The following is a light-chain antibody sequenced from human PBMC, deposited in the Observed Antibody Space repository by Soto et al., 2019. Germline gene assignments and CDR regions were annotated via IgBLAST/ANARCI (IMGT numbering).Light chain of an antibody. CDR2: AAS. CDR1: QSISSY. V-gene: IGKV1-39*01. Sequence: DIQMTQSPSSLSASVGDRVTITCRASQSISSYLNWYQQKPGKAPELLIYAASTLQSGVPSRFSGSGSETDFTLTISSLQPEDFETYYCQQSYSTPYTFGRGTKVDIX. CDR3: QQSYSTPYT. J-gene: IGKJ2*01.